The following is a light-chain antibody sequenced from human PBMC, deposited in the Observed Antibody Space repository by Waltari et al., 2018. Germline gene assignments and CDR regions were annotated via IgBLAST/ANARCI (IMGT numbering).Light chain of an antibody. CDR1: SSDVGGYNY. CDR2: DVS. Sequence: QSALTQPASVSGSPGQSITISCTGTSSDVGGYNYLSWYQQHPGKAPKLMIYDVSNRPSGVSKRFSGSKSGNTASLTISGLQAEDEADYYCSSYTSSITLVFGGGTKLTVL. J-gene: IGLJ3*02. CDR3: SSYTSSITLV. V-gene: IGLV2-14*03.